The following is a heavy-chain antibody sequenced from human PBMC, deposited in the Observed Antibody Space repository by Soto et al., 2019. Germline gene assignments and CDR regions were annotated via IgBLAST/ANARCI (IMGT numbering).Heavy chain of an antibody. J-gene: IGHJ4*02. CDR3: ARDLAKGGGSAGFDL. CDR1: GYTFTVYY. CDR2: INPNSGGT. V-gene: IGHV1-2*02. D-gene: IGHD1-26*01. Sequence: QVQLVQSGAEVKKPGASVKVSCKASGYTFTVYYMHWVRQAPGQGPEWMGWINPNSGGTMYSRKFQGRLTMTWDTSITTAYMALTNLTSDDAAVYYCARDLAKGGGSAGFDLWGQGTLVTVSS.